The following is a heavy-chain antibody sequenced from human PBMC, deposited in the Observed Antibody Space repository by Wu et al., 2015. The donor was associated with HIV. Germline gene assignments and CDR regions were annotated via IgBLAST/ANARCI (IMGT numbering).Heavy chain of an antibody. J-gene: IGHJ4*02. Sequence: QVRLVQSGAEVKKPGSSVKVSCEASEGTFSTDSVSWVRQAPGQGLEWMGGIIPIFGTANYAQKFQGRVTITADESTSTAYMELSSLRSEDTAVYYCARVGAGWLQFNALDYWGQGTLVTVSS. CDR2: IIPIFGTA. D-gene: IGHD5-24*01. V-gene: IGHV1-69*13. CDR1: EGTFSTDS. CDR3: ARVGAGWLQFNALDY.